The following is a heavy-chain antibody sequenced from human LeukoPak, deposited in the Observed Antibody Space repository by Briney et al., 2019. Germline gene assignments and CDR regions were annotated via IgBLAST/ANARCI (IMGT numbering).Heavy chain of an antibody. CDR3: AVIAVAGLITG. D-gene: IGHD6-19*01. V-gene: IGHV4-34*01. CDR1: GGSFSGYY. CDR2: INHSGST. Sequence: PSETLSLTCAVYGGSFSGYYWSWIRQPPGKGLEWIGEINHSGSTNYNPSLKSRVTISVDTSKNQFSLKLSSVTAADTAVYYCAVIAVAGLITGWGQGTLVTVSS. J-gene: IGHJ4*02.